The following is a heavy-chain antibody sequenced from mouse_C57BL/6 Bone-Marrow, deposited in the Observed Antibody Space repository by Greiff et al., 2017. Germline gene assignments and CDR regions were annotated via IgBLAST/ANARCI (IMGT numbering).Heavy chain of an antibody. D-gene: IGHD2-4*01. Sequence: QVQLQQSGAELARPGASVKLSCTASGYTFTSYGISWVKQRPGQGLEWIGEIYPRSGNTYYNEKFKGKATLTADKSSSKAYMELRSLTSEDSAVYFCARVHYDYPPWFAYWGQGTLGTVSA. J-gene: IGHJ3*01. V-gene: IGHV1-81*01. CDR2: IYPRSGNT. CDR1: GYTFTSYG. CDR3: ARVHYDYPPWFAY.